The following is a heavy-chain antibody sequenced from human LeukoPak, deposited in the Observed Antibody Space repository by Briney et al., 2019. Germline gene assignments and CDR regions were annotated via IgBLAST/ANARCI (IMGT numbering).Heavy chain of an antibody. D-gene: IGHD2-15*01. Sequence: GGSLRLSCAASGFTFSSYWIHWVRQAPGKGLVWVSRINSDGSSTRYADSVKGRFTISRDNAKNTLYLQMNSLRAEDTAVYYCASGSSGGDYYYMDVWGKGTTVTVSS. CDR3: ASGSSGGDYYYMDV. V-gene: IGHV3-74*01. CDR1: GFTFSSYW. J-gene: IGHJ6*03. CDR2: INSDGSST.